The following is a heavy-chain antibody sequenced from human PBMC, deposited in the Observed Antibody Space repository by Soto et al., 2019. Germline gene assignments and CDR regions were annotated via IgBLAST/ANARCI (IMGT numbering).Heavy chain of an antibody. CDR3: ARERLPSNYYDILTGYYTYWFDP. CDR1: GFTFSSYA. Sequence: QVQLVESGGGVVQPGRSLRLSCAASGFTFSSYAMHWVRQAPGKGLEWVAVISYDGSNKYYADSVKGRFTISRDKSKNTLYLQMNSLRAEDTAVYYCARERLPSNYYDILTGYYTYWFDPWGQGTLVTVSS. D-gene: IGHD3-9*01. V-gene: IGHV3-30-3*01. CDR2: ISYDGSNK. J-gene: IGHJ5*02.